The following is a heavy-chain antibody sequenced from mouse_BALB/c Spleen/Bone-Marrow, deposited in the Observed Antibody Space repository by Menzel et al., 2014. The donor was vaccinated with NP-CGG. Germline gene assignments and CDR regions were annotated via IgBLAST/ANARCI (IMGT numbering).Heavy chain of an antibody. CDR3: ARDYGYVDAMNY. Sequence: VQLQQSGPELVKPGASVEISCKASGYTFNDYYINWVKQKPGQGLEWIGWIYPGGGTTKYNENFKGKATLTVDTSSSTAYIQLSSLTSEDTAVYFCARDYGYVDAMNYWGQGTSVTVSS. J-gene: IGHJ4*01. D-gene: IGHD1-2*01. V-gene: IGHV1-84*02. CDR1: GYTFNDYY. CDR2: IYPGGGTT.